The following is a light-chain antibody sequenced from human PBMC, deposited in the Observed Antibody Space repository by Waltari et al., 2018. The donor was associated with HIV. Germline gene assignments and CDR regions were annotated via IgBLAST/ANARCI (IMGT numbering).Light chain of an antibody. V-gene: IGLV1-44*01. CDR2: NTD. Sequence: QSVLTQPPSSSGTPGQRVTISCSGSISNVGSTTVNWYQQVPGAPPNLLILNTDARPSGVPDRFSGSKSGTSASLAISGLQSEDEADYYCAAWDDRLNAYVFGTGTTVTVL. J-gene: IGLJ1*01. CDR3: AAWDDRLNAYV. CDR1: ISNVGSTT.